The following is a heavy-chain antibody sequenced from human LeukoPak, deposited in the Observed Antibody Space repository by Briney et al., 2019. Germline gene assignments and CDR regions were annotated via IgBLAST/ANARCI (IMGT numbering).Heavy chain of an antibody. Sequence: GESLKISCHGSGYNFISNWIGWVRQTPGKGLEFLGIIYPHDSETIYSPSFQGQVTVSVDKSISTAYLQWNSLKASDTAMYYCARVDRRGYSDYTAILPDYWGQGTLVTVSS. V-gene: IGHV5-51*01. CDR3: ARVDRRGYSDYTAILPDY. J-gene: IGHJ4*02. D-gene: IGHD5-12*01. CDR1: GYNFISNW. CDR2: IYPHDSET.